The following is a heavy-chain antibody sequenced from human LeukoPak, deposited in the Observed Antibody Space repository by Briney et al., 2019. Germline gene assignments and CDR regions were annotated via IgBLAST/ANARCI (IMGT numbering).Heavy chain of an antibody. D-gene: IGHD3-10*02. CDR2: ISAGGDST. CDR1: GFTFSNAW. J-gene: IGHJ4*02. Sequence: GGSLRLSCAASGFTFSNAWMSWVRQAPGKGLEWVSSISAGGDSTYSADSVKGRFTVSRDNSKNMVYLQMHSLRAEDTAVYYCAKDLHGDYVRWGDYWGQGTLVTVSS. V-gene: IGHV3-23*01. CDR3: AKDLHGDYVRWGDY.